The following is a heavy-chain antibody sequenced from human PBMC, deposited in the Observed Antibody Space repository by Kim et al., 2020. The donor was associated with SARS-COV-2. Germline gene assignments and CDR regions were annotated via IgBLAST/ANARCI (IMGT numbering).Heavy chain of an antibody. V-gene: IGHV1-8*01. CDR1: GYTFTSYD. Sequence: ASVKVSCKASGYTFTSYDINWVRQATGQGLEWMGWMNPNSGNTGYAQKFQGRVTMTRNTSISTAYMELSSLRSEDTAVYYCARGSVRRAIVVVITTFAGWFAPWGQGTLVTVSS. D-gene: IGHD3-22*01. CDR3: ARGSVRRAIVVVITTFAGWFAP. CDR2: MNPNSGNT. J-gene: IGHJ5*02.